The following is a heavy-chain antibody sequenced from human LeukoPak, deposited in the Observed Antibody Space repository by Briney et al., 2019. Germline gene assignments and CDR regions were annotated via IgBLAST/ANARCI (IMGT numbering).Heavy chain of an antibody. Sequence: KTSETLSLTCTVSGGSISSYYWGWIRQPPGKGLEWIGYIYYSGSTNYNPSLKSRVTISVDTSKNQFSLKLSSVTAADTAAYYCAGYCSSTSCYGIQGYYYYGMDVWGQGTTVTVSS. J-gene: IGHJ6*02. D-gene: IGHD2-2*01. CDR3: AGYCSSTSCYGIQGYYYYGMDV. CDR2: IYYSGST. CDR1: GGSISSYY. V-gene: IGHV4-59*08.